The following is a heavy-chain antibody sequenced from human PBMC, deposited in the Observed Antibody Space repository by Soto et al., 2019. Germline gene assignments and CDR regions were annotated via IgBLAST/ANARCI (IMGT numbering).Heavy chain of an antibody. CDR2: IYYSGST. Sequence: SETLSLTCTVSGGSISSGDYYWSWIRQPPGKGLEWIGYIYYSGSTYYNPSLKSRVTISVDTSKNQFSLKLSSVTAADTAVYYCARVETAMGTEFDYWGQGTLVTVSS. V-gene: IGHV4-30-4*01. J-gene: IGHJ4*02. CDR3: ARVETAMGTEFDY. CDR1: GGSISSGDYY. D-gene: IGHD5-18*01.